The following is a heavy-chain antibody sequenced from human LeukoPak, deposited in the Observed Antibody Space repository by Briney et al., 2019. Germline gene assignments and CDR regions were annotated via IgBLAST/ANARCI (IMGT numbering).Heavy chain of an antibody. D-gene: IGHD5-18*01. V-gene: IGHV3-21*01. CDR2: ISSSSSYI. CDR1: GFTFSSYE. J-gene: IGHJ6*03. CDR3: AREGRYSYGYYYYYYYMDV. Sequence: PGGSLRLSCAASGFTFSSYEMNWVRQAPGKGLEWVSSISSSSSYIYYADSVKGRFTISRDNAKNSLYLQMNSLRAEDTAVYYCAREGRYSYGYYYYYYYMDVWGKGTTVTISS.